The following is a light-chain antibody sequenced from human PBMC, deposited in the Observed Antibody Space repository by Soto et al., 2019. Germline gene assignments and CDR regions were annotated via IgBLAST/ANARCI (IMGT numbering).Light chain of an antibody. V-gene: IGLV2-23*01. CDR2: EGS. J-gene: IGLJ2*01. Sequence: QSVLTQPASVSGSPGQSITISCTGTSSDVGSYNLVSWYQQHPGKAPKLMIYEGSKWPSGVSNRFSGSKSGNTASLTISGLQAEDEADYYCCSYAGSSTGVVFGGGTKLTVL. CDR3: CSYAGSSTGVV. CDR1: SSDVGSYNL.